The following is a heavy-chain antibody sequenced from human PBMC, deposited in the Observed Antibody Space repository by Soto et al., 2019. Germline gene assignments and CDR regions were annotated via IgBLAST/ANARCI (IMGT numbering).Heavy chain of an antibody. CDR2: ISAYNGNT. Sequence: QVQLVQSGAEVKKPGASVKVSCKASGYTFTSYGISWVRQAPGHGPEWMGWISAYNGNTNYAQKLQGRATMTTYTSTSTAYMELRSLRSDDTAVYYCARDGLRFLEWAFDYWGQGPLVTVSS. CDR3: ARDGLRFLEWAFDY. CDR1: GYTFTSYG. V-gene: IGHV1-18*04. J-gene: IGHJ4*02. D-gene: IGHD3-3*01.